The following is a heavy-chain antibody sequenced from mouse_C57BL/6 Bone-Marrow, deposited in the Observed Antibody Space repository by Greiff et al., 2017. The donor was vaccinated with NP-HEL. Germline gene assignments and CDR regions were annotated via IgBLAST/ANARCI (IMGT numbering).Heavy chain of an antibody. CDR3: AFMITTGYYYAMDY. V-gene: IGHV1-72*01. CDR1: GYTFTSYW. CDR2: IDPNSGGT. D-gene: IGHD2-4*01. Sequence: QVQLQQPGAELVKPGASVKLSCKASGYTFTSYWMHWVKQRPGRGLEWIGRIDPNSGGTKYNEKFKSKATLTVDKPSSTAYMQLSSLTSEDSAVYYCAFMITTGYYYAMDYWGQGTSVTVSS. J-gene: IGHJ4*01.